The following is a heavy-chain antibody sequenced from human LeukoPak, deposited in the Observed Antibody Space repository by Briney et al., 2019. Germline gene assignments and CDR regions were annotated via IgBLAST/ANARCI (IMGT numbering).Heavy chain of an antibody. V-gene: IGHV4-30-2*01. Sequence: SETLSLTCTVSDGSISSGGYYWSWIRQPPRKGLEWIGYIYYSGSTYYNPSLKSRVTISVDRSKNQFSLKLSSVTAADTAVYYCARFYGGNGDYFDYWGQGTLVTVSS. CDR2: IYYSGST. CDR3: ARFYGGNGDYFDY. CDR1: DGSISSGGYY. J-gene: IGHJ4*02. D-gene: IGHD4-23*01.